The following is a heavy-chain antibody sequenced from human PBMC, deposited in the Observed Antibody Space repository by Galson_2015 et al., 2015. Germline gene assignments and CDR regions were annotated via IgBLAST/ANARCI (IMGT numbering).Heavy chain of an antibody. V-gene: IGHV3-21*01. CDR1: GFTFSSYS. J-gene: IGHJ4*02. CDR3: ATSSDFWSGYTDY. CDR2: ISSSSSYI. Sequence: SLRLSCAASGFTFSSYSMNWVRQAPGKGLEWVSSISSSSSYIYYADSVKGRFTISRDSAKNSLYLQMNSLRAEDTAVYYCATSSDFWSGYTDYWGQGTLVTVSS. D-gene: IGHD3-3*01.